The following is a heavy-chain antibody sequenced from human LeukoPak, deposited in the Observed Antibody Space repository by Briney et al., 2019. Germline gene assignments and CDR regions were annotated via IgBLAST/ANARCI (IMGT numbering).Heavy chain of an antibody. Sequence: GASVKVSCKASGYTFTSYGITWVRQAPGQGLEWMGWISGYNGNTNYAQKLQGRGTMTTDTSTSTAYMELRSLRSDDTAVYYCARGRSLHDPYDIIDYWGQGTLVTVSS. V-gene: IGHV1-18*01. D-gene: IGHD3-22*01. CDR2: ISGYNGNT. J-gene: IGHJ4*02. CDR3: ARGRSLHDPYDIIDY. CDR1: GYTFTSYG.